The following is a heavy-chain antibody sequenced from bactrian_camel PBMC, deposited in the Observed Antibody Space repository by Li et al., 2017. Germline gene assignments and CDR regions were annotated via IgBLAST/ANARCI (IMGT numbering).Heavy chain of an antibody. V-gene: IGHV3S6*01. J-gene: IGHJ4*01. D-gene: IGHD2*01. CDR1: GYSGGDYC. CDR2: VYGAGTEP. Sequence: HVQLVESGGGSVRAGGSLRLSCAASGYSGGDYCMAWFRQAPGKEREAVAGVYGAGTEPFYVDSVKGRFTISQDNAKNALTLQMNSLKPEDTAKYYCALMPWFLCGGTRFSMLQWLYLGQGTQVTVS.